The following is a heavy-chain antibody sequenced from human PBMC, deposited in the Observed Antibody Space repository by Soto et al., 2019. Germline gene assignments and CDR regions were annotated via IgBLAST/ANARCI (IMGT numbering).Heavy chain of an antibody. D-gene: IGHD3-22*01. CDR2: INGDGSST. Sequence: PGGSLRLSCAVSGFTFSNYYMHWVLQVPGKGLVWVSRINGDGSSTSYADSVKGRFTISRDNAKNTLYLQMNSLRAEDTAVFYCAREANTSGYYKDDWGHGSLVTLSS. CDR1: GFTFSNYY. J-gene: IGHJ4*01. CDR3: AREANTSGYYKDD. V-gene: IGHV3-74*01.